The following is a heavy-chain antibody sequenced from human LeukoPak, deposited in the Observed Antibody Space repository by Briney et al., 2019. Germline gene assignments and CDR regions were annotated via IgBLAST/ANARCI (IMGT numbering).Heavy chain of an antibody. J-gene: IGHJ6*03. D-gene: IGHD2-15*01. V-gene: IGHV3-23*01. CDR2: ISGSGGST. Sequence: GGTLRLSCAASGFTFSSYGMSWVRQAPGKGLEWVSAISGSGGSTYYADSVKGRFTISRDNSKNTLYLQMNSLRAEDTAVYYCARSGYCSGGSCPVNMDVWGKGTTVTISS. CDR3: ARSGYCSGGSCPVNMDV. CDR1: GFTFSSYG.